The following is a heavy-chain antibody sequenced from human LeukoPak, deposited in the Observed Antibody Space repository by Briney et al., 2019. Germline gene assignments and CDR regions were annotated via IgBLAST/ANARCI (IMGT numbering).Heavy chain of an antibody. V-gene: IGHV3-49*04. CDR2: IRSKTYGGTT. CDR3: TRTYSSSWSWYFDY. Sequence: GGSLRLSCTTSGLTIGDDAVSWVRQAPGKGLELVGFIRSKTYGGTTEYPASVKGRFTNPRDDSKSIAYLQMNSLKTEDTAVYYCTRTYSSSWSWYFDYWGQGTLVTVSS. J-gene: IGHJ4*02. CDR1: GLTIGDDA. D-gene: IGHD6-13*01.